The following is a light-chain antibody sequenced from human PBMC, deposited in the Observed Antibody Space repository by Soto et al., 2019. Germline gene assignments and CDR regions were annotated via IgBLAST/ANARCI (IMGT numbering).Light chain of an antibody. CDR2: WAS. CDR3: QQYYSTPS. Sequence: DIVVTQSPDSLAVSLGERATINCKSSQTILYRSNNKNYLAWYQHKPGQPPKMLIYWASTRVSGVPDRFSGSWSGTDFTITISRLQAEDVAVYYCQQYYSTPSFGQGTKVEVK. V-gene: IGKV4-1*01. J-gene: IGKJ1*01. CDR1: QTILYRSNNKNY.